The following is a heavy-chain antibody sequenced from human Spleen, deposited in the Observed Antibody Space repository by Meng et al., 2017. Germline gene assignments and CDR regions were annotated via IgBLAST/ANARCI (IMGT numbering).Heavy chain of an antibody. CDR3: ARVKYSSGWYEDSI. Sequence: SETLSLTCTVSGGSISSYYWSWIRQPPGKGLEWIGYIYYSGSTNYNPSLKSRVTISVDTSKNQFSLKLSSVTAADTAVYYCARVKYSSGWYEDSIWGQGTLVTVSS. CDR1: GGSISSYY. J-gene: IGHJ4*02. CDR2: IYYSGST. V-gene: IGHV4-59*01. D-gene: IGHD6-19*01.